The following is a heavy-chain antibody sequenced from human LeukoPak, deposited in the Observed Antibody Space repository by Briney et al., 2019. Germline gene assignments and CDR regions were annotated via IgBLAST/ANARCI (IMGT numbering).Heavy chain of an antibody. V-gene: IGHV4-30-2*01. Sequence: SETLSLTCTVSGGSINSGSYYWSWIRQPPGKGLEWIGYISHSGSTYYNPSLKSRVTISIDRSQTQLSLKLSSVTAADTAVYYCARVGWTTSNPSHDAFDIWGQGTLVTVSS. CDR3: ARVGWTTSNPSHDAFDI. D-gene: IGHD4-11*01. J-gene: IGHJ4*02. CDR2: ISHSGST. CDR1: GGSINSGSYY.